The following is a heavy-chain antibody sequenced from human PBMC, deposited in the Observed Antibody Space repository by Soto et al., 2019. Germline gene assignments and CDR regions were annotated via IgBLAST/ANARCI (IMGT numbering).Heavy chain of an antibody. J-gene: IGHJ4*02. CDR3: ALTLPGGSGSNY. Sequence: RGESLKISCKGSGYSFTSYWISWVRQIPGKGLEWMGRIDPSDSYTNYSPSFQGHVTISADKSISTAYLQWSSLKASDTAMYYCALTLPGGSGSNYWGQGTLVTVSS. V-gene: IGHV5-10-1*01. CDR2: IDPSDSYT. CDR1: GYSFTSYW. D-gene: IGHD3-10*01.